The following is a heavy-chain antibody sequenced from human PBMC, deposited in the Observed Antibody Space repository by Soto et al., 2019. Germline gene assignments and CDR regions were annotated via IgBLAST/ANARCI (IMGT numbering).Heavy chain of an antibody. J-gene: IGHJ6*02. V-gene: IGHV1-2*02. CDR3: ARGRAAASQFYTPHGMDD. Sequence: QVQLEQSGAEVKQPGASVKVSCKASGYNLGAYDTYWVRQAPGRGLEWVGLMDTITGGTDSEERLRDRVTMTRDTSINTASIELKRLRSDDTAIYICARGRAAASQFYTPHGMDDWGQGTTVTVSS. CDR2: MDTITGGT. CDR1: GYNLGAYD. D-gene: IGHD2-15*01.